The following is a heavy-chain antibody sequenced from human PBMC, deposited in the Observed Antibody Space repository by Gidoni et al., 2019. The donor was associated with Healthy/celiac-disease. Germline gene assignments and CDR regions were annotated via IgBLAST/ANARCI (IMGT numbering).Heavy chain of an antibody. CDR1: GFTFSSDS. V-gene: IGHV3-21*01. J-gene: IGHJ3*02. CDR3: ARERYYDSSGYPEADAFDI. Sequence: EVQLVESGGGLVKPGGSLRLAWAASGFTFSSDSMNWVRQAPGKGLEWVSSISSSSSYIYYADSVKGRFTISRDNAKNSLYLQMNSLRAEDTAVYYCARERYYDSSGYPEADAFDIWGQGTMVTVSS. D-gene: IGHD3-22*01. CDR2: ISSSSSYI.